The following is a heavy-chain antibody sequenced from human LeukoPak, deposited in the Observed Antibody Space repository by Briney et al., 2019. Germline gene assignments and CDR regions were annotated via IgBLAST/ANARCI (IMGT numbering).Heavy chain of an antibody. CDR3: AREFGS. CDR1: GFTFSNAW. CDR2: ISSSSSCI. J-gene: IGHJ4*02. V-gene: IGHV3-21*01. Sequence: PGGSLRLSCAGSGFTFSNAWMSWVRQAPGKGLEWVSSISSSSSCIYYADSVKGRFTISRDNAKNSLYLQMNSLRAEDTAVYYCAREFGSWGQGTLVTVSS.